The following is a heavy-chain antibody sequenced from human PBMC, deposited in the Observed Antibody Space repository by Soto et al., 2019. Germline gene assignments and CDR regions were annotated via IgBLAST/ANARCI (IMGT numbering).Heavy chain of an antibody. J-gene: IGHJ4*02. Sequence: QVQLQESGPGLVKASETLSLTCTVSGGSMSPYYWSWIRQAPGVGLEWIAYVYYSGYTHYNPSLKSRVTISVDASKNQLSLKLTSVTAADTAVYYCARGLAPVELDYCGPGALVTVSS. V-gene: IGHV4-59*01. CDR3: ARGLAPVELDY. D-gene: IGHD6-19*01. CDR1: GGSMSPYY. CDR2: VYYSGYT.